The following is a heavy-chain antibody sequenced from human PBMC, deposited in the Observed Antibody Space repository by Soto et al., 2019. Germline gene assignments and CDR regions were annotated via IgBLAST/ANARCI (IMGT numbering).Heavy chain of an antibody. Sequence: ASVKVSCKASGYTFTSYYMHWVRQAPGQGLEWMGIINPSGGSTSYAQKFQGRVTMTRDTSTSTVYMELSSLRSEDTAVYYCARDLRGVIWFVALRYHYGMDVWGQGTTGT. CDR1: GYTFTSYY. J-gene: IGHJ6*02. V-gene: IGHV1-46*01. D-gene: IGHD3-10*01. CDR3: ARDLRGVIWFVALRYHYGMDV. CDR2: INPSGGST.